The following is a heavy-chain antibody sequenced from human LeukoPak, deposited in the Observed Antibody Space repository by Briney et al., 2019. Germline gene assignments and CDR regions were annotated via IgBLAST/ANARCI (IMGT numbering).Heavy chain of an antibody. Sequence: PSETLSLTCTVSGGSISSYYWSWIRQPPGKGLEWIGNIYHSGSTYYNPSLKSRVTISVDTSKDQFSLKVTSVTAADTAVYYCATRSALDYYLDVWSKGTTVTVSS. CDR3: ATRSALDYYLDV. CDR2: IYHSGST. D-gene: IGHD6-6*01. V-gene: IGHV4-59*04. J-gene: IGHJ6*03. CDR1: GGSISSYY.